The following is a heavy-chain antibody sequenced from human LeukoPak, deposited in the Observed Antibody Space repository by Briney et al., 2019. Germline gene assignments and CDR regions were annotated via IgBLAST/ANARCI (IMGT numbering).Heavy chain of an antibody. Sequence: GGSLRLSCAPSGFSFSSYAMCWVRHAPGKGLGWVSALIRSGGNTYYADSVKGQFTISRDNSKSTLYLQMNSLRGDDTAVYYCAKDRMKWRVAGASIEYWGRGTLVTVST. CDR2: LIRSGGNT. CDR3: AKDRMKWRVAGASIEY. J-gene: IGHJ4*02. V-gene: IGHV3-23*01. CDR1: GFSFSSYA. D-gene: IGHD4/OR15-4a*01.